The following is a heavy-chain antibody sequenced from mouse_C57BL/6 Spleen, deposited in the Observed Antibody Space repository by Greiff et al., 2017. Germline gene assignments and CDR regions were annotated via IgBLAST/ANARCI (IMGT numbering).Heavy chain of an antibody. CDR2: IYPGSGST. CDR1: GYTFTSYW. Sequence: QVQLQQPGAELVKPGASVKMSCKASGYTFTSYWITWVKQRPGQGLEWIGDIYPGSGSTNYNEQFKSKATLTVDTASSTAYMQLSSLTSEDDAVDYCARGDYDGGSYVYFDDWGQGTTLTVSS. CDR3: ARGDYDGGSYVYFDD. D-gene: IGHD1-1*01. J-gene: IGHJ2*01. V-gene: IGHV1-55*01.